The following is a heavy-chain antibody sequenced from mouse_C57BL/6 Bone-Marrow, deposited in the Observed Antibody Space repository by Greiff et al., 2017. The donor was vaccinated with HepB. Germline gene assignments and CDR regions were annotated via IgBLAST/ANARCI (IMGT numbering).Heavy chain of an antibody. J-gene: IGHJ4*01. Sequence: QVQLQQPGTELVKPGASVKLSCKASGYTFTSYWMHWVKQRPGQGLEWIGNINPSNGGTNYNEKFKSKATLTVDKSSSTAYMQRSSLTSEDSAVYYCARSGPYYGYDVRYYYAMDYWGQGTSVTVSS. D-gene: IGHD2-9*01. CDR3: ARSGPYYGYDVRYYYAMDY. V-gene: IGHV1-53*01. CDR1: GYTFTSYW. CDR2: INPSNGGT.